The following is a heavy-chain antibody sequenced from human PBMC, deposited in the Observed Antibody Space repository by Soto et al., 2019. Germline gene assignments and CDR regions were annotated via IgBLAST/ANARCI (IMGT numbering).Heavy chain of an antibody. D-gene: IGHD2-2*01. CDR3: AAAYCSSTSCSTAVYYYGMDV. V-gene: IGHV1-58*01. J-gene: IGHJ6*02. Sequence: SVKVSCKASGFTFTSSAVQWVRQARGQRLEWIGWIVVGSGNTNYAQKFQERVTITRDMSTSTAYMELSSLRSEDTAVYYCAAAYCSSTSCSTAVYYYGMDVWGQGTTVTVS. CDR1: GFTFTSSA. CDR2: IVVGSGNT.